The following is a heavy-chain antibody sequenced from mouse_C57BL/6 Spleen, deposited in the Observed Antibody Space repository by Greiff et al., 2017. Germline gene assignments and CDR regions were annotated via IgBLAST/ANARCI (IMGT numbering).Heavy chain of an antibody. CDR3: ASVLGRGKYFDV. CDR1: GFTFSDYY. D-gene: IGHD4-1*01. Sequence: EVKLMESEGGLVQPGSSMKLSCTASGFTFSDYYMAWVRQVPEKGLEWVANMNYDGSSTYYLDSLKSRFIIARDNAKNMLYLQMSSLKSEDTATYYCASVLGRGKYFDVWGTGTTVTVSS. J-gene: IGHJ1*03. V-gene: IGHV5-16*01. CDR2: MNYDGSST.